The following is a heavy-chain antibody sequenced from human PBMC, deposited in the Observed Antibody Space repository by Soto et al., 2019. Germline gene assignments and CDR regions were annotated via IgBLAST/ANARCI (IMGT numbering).Heavy chain of an antibody. CDR3: ARDRVSVGMDV. V-gene: IGHV3-21*01. CDR2: ISSSSSYI. Sequence: GGSLRLSCAASGFTFSSYSMNWVRQAPGKGLEWVSSISSSSSYIYYADSVKGRFTISRDDAKNSLYLQMNSLRAEDTAVYYCARDRVSVGMDVWGQGTTVTVSS. CDR1: GFTFSSYS. J-gene: IGHJ6*02. D-gene: IGHD2-8*01.